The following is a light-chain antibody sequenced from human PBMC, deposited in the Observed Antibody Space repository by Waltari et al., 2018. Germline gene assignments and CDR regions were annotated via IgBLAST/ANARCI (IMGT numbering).Light chain of an antibody. V-gene: IGKV6-21*02. CDR1: QSIGST. CDR2: FAS. Sequence: EIVLTQSPDFQSVAPKEKVTLTCRASQSIGSTLHWYQQKPDQSPKLLIKFASQSISGVPSRFSGSGSGTDFTLTISSLEAEDAATYYCHQSSVLPYTFGQGAKLEIK. CDR3: HQSSVLPYT. J-gene: IGKJ2*01.